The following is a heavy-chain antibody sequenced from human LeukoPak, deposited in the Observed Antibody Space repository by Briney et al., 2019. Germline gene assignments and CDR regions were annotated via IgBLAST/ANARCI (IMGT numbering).Heavy chain of an antibody. CDR2: ICHSGST. D-gene: IGHD6-13*01. CDR3: AREGIAAAGTPLDY. J-gene: IGHJ4*02. Sequence: PSETLSLTCAVSGGSISSSNWWSWVRQPPGKGLEWIGEICHSGSTNYNSSLKSRVTISVDKSKNQFSLKLSSVTAADTAVYYCAREGIAAAGTPLDYWGQGTLVTVSS. V-gene: IGHV4-4*02. CDR1: GGSISSSNW.